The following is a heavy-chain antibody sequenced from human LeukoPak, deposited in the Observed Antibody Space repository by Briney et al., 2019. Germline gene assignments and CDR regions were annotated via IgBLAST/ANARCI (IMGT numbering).Heavy chain of an antibody. D-gene: IGHD3-3*01. J-gene: IGHJ4*02. CDR3: ARENARPSLRILEE. CDR2: ISITGSTI. V-gene: IGHV3-11*01. CDR1: GFDFSDYY. Sequence: PGGSLRLSCEASGFDFSDYYMSWICQAPGKGLEWIAYISITGSTINHADSVKGRFTVSRDNSKNSVFLQMDSLRVNDTAVYYCARENARPSLRILEEWGPGTLVTVSS.